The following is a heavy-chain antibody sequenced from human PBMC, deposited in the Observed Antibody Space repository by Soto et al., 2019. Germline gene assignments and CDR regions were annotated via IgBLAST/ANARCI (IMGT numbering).Heavy chain of an antibody. CDR3: AKKVNSGSGSQYFDY. Sequence: GGSLRLSCVASGFTFSSYSMSWVRQSPGKGLEWVSGFRAGGDDGTTYYADSVKGRFTISRDNSKNTLFLQMNSLRAEDTAIYYCAKKVNSGSGSQYFDYFGQGTLVTVSS. V-gene: IGHV3-23*01. D-gene: IGHD3-10*01. CDR1: GFTFSSYS. CDR2: FRAGGDDGTT. J-gene: IGHJ4*02.